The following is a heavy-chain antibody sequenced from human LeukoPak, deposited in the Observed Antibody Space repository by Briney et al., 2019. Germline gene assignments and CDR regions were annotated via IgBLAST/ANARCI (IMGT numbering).Heavy chain of an antibody. CDR2: IYYSGST. V-gene: IGHV4-4*02. D-gene: IGHD5-12*01. J-gene: IGHJ4*02. CDR3: ASHSGRGHDSPFDY. Sequence: PSGTLSLTCAVSGGSISSSNWWSWVRQPPGKGLEWIGYIYYSGSTNYNPSLKSRVTISVDTSKNQFSLKLSSVTAADTAVYYCASHSGRGHDSPFDYWGQGTLVTVSS. CDR1: GGSISSSNW.